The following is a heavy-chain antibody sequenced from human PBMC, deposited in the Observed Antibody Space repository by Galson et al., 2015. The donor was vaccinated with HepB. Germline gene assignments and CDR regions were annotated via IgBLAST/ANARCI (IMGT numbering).Heavy chain of an antibody. CDR2: INTNTGNP. CDR1: GYTFTSYA. Sequence: SVKVSCKASGYTFTSYAMNWVRQAPGQGLEWMGWINTNTGNPTYAQGFTGRFVFSLDTSVSTAYLQISSLKAEDTAVYYCASSPRGWLGPYYFDYWGQGTLVTVSS. V-gene: IGHV7-4-1*02. CDR3: ASSPRGWLGPYYFDY. J-gene: IGHJ4*02. D-gene: IGHD6-19*01.